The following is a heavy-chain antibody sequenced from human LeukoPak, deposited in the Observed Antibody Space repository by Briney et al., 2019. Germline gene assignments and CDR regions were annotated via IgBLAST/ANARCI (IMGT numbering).Heavy chain of an antibody. J-gene: IGHJ4*02. CDR3: ARTYYGDYVLDY. Sequence: PGGSLRLSCAASGFTFSSYSMSWVRQAPGKGLEWVANIKQDGSEKYYVDSVKGRFTISRDNAKNSLYLQMNSLRAEDTAVYYCARTYYGDYVLDYWGQGTLVTVSS. CDR1: GFTFSSYS. CDR2: IKQDGSEK. V-gene: IGHV3-7*01. D-gene: IGHD4-17*01.